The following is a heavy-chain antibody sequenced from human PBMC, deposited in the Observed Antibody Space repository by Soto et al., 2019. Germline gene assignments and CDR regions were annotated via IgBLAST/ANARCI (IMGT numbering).Heavy chain of an antibody. V-gene: IGHV1-2*02. D-gene: IGHD6-6*01. CDR3: AKDLTRQLAYWLDP. CDR1: GFSFTGYY. CDR2: INAHSGGT. J-gene: IGHJ5*02. Sequence: ASVKVSCKASGFSFTGYYIHWLRQAPGQGLEWMGWINAHSGGTEYAQKFQGRVTLTRDTSIATAYLTLTSLTSDDTALYYCAKDLTRQLAYWLDPWGQGSQVTVSS.